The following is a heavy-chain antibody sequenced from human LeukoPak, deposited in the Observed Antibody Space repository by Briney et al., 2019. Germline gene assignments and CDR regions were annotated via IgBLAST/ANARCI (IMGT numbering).Heavy chain of an antibody. CDR3: ARDRGRISEYYGLGRSLQYYMDV. Sequence: ASVKVSCKTSGYTFTDYYMHWVRQAPGQGLEWMGWISPNSGGTNYAQKFQGRVTMTRDTSIRTAYMEMSRLISDDTAVYYCARDRGRISEYYGLGRSLQYYMDVWGKGTTVTVSS. J-gene: IGHJ6*03. D-gene: IGHD3-10*01. CDR2: ISPNSGGT. V-gene: IGHV1-2*02. CDR1: GYTFTDYY.